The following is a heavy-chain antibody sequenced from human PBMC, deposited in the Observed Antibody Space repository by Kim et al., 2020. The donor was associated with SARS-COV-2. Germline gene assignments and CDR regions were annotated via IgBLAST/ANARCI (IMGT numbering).Heavy chain of an antibody. CDR1: GFAFSPYW. D-gene: IGHD2-15*01. Sequence: GGSLRLSCAASGFAFSPYWMHWVRQGPGQGLMLVSQIDSDGSITTYADAVLGRFTISRDNAKNTLYLQMSSLRVEDTAMYCCIRDNIQPGDLWGQGVMVT. V-gene: IGHV3-74*01. CDR2: IDSDGSIT. J-gene: IGHJ3*01. CDR3: IRDNIQPGDL.